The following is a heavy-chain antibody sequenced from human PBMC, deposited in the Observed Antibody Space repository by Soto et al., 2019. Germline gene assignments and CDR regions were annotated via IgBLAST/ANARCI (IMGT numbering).Heavy chain of an antibody. CDR2: IYYSGST. J-gene: IGHJ6*02. CDR3: ARNYDFWSGTNRPHYYYYGMDV. Sequence: QVQLQESGPGLVKPSETLSLTCTVSGGSISSYYWSWIRQPPGKGLEWIGYIYYSGSTNYNPSLKSRVTISVDTSKNQFSLKRSSVTAADTAVYYCARNYDFWSGTNRPHYYYYGMDVWGQGTTVTVSS. V-gene: IGHV4-59*01. D-gene: IGHD3-3*01. CDR1: GGSISSYY.